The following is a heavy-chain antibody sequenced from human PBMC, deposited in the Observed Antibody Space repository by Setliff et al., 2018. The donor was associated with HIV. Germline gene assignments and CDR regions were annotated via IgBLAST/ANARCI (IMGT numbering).Heavy chain of an antibody. D-gene: IGHD3-22*01. Sequence: SETLSLTCAVYGGSFSGYYWSWIRQPPGKGLEWIGEINHSESTNYNPSLTSRVTITVDTSKNQFSLTLSSVTAADTAVYYCARQDYYYDSSGYYRWWEPFSWYFDLWGRGTLVTVSS. J-gene: IGHJ2*01. CDR1: GGSFSGYY. CDR2: INHSEST. CDR3: ARQDYYYDSSGYYRWWEPFSWYFDL. V-gene: IGHV4-34*01.